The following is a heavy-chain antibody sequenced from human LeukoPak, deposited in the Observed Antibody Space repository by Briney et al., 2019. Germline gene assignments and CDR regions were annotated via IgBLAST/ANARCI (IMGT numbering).Heavy chain of an antibody. D-gene: IGHD2-2*01. CDR3: AASRGAYPDAFDI. J-gene: IGHJ3*02. CDR1: GFTLSSYA. Sequence: QAGGSLRLSCAAYGFTLSSYAMSWVRQAPGKGLEWVSAISGSGGSTYYADSVKGRFTISRDNSKNALYLQMNSLRAEDTAVYYCAASRGAYPDAFDIWGQGIMVTVSS. V-gene: IGHV3-23*01. CDR2: ISGSGGST.